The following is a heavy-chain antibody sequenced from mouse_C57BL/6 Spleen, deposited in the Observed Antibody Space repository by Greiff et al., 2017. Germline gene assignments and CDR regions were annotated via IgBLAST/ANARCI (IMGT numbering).Heavy chain of an antibody. D-gene: IGHD2-1*01. Sequence: VQLQQSGPELVKPGASVKISCKASGYAFSSSWMHWVKQRPGKGLEWIGRIYPGDGDTNYNGKFKGKATLTADKSSSTAYMQLSSLTSEDTAVYVWARGIYYGCEECPFAYWGQGTLVTVSA. V-gene: IGHV1-82*01. J-gene: IGHJ3*01. CDR3: ARGIYYGCEECPFAY. CDR1: GYAFSSSW. CDR2: IYPGDGDT.